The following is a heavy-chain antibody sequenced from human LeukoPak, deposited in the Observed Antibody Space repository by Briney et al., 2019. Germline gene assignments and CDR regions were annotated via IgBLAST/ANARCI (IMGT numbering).Heavy chain of an antibody. Sequence: ASVKVSCKSSGYTFTGYYMHWVRQAPGQGLEWMGWINPNSGGTNYAQKFQGRVTMTRDTSISTAYMELSRLRSDDTAVYYCARPYAAAPLDAFDIWGQGTMDTVSS. V-gene: IGHV1-2*02. CDR2: INPNSGGT. CDR3: ARPYAAAPLDAFDI. CDR1: GYTFTGYY. J-gene: IGHJ3*02. D-gene: IGHD6-25*01.